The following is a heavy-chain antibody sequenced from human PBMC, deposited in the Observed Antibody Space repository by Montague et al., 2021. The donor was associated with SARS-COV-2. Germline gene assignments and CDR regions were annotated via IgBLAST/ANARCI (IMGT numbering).Heavy chain of an antibody. D-gene: IGHD3-10*01. Sequence: SETLSLTCAVHGGSFSTYSWNWIRQPPGKGLEWIGEIHHGGSTNYNPSLKSRVTISADMSKNQFSLKLTSVAAADTAVYYCARLGDGVVPSPILGVGAYYAYYYMDVWGKGTTVAVSS. J-gene: IGHJ6*03. V-gene: IGHV4-34*01. CDR1: GGSFSTYS. CDR2: IHHGGST. CDR3: ARLGDGVVPSPILGVGAYYAYYYMDV.